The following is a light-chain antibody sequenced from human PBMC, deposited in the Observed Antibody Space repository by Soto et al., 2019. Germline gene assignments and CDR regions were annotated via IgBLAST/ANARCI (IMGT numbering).Light chain of an antibody. CDR1: QSVSSS. CDR2: AES. V-gene: IGKV3-15*01. CDR3: QQYNNWWT. Sequence: EIVMTQSPVTLSVSPGARATLSCRASQSVSSSLAWYQQQPGQAPRVLIYAESTRATGIPARFSGSGSGTEFTLTISSLQSEDFAVYYCQQYNNWWTVGQGTKVEIK. J-gene: IGKJ1*01.